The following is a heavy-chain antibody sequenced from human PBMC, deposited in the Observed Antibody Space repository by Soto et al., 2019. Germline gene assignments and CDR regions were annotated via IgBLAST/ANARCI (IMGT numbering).Heavy chain of an antibody. Sequence: ASVKVSCKASGYTFRSYGIQCVRQAPGQSLEWMGWINADNGDTKYSQNFQDRVTITRDTSANTVYMELSSLTTEDTAVYYCARVGLKYLRWFDPWGQGSLVTVSS. D-gene: IGHD3-10*01. CDR1: GYTFRSYG. CDR2: INADNGDT. CDR3: ARVGLKYLRWFDP. V-gene: IGHV1-3*01. J-gene: IGHJ5*02.